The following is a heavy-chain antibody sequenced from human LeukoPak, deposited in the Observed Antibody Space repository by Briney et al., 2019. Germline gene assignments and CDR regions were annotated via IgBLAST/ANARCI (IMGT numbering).Heavy chain of an antibody. CDR1: GFSLSSYE. Sequence: GGSLRLSCAASGFSLSSYEMNWVRQAPGKGLEWVSCISSSSSTIYYADSVKGRFTISRDNAKNSLYLQMNSLRAEDTAVYYCARDCSGGSCGPYAFDIWGQGTMVTVSS. D-gene: IGHD2-15*01. V-gene: IGHV3-48*01. CDR3: ARDCSGGSCGPYAFDI. CDR2: ISSSSSTI. J-gene: IGHJ3*02.